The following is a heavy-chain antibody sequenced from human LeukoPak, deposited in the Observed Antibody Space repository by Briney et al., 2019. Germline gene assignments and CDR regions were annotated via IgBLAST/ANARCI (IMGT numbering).Heavy chain of an antibody. Sequence: GGSLRLSCEASGFTFDDYAMSWVRQAPGQGLEWVSGINWNGGGTGYADSVKGRFTISRDNAKNSLYLQMNSLRAEDTAVYYCAKGGGFDWLNYYYMDVWGKGTTVIISS. CDR2: INWNGGGT. CDR1: GFTFDDYA. CDR3: AKGGGFDWLNYYYMDV. J-gene: IGHJ6*03. V-gene: IGHV3-20*04. D-gene: IGHD3-9*01.